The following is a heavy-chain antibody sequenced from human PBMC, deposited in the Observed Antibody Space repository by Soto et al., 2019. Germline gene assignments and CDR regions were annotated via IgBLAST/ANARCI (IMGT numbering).Heavy chain of an antibody. Sequence: EVQLVESGGGLVKPGGSLRLSCAASGFTFSSYSMNWVRQAPGKGLEWVSSISSSSSYIYYADSVKGRFTISRDNAKNSLYLQMNSLRAEDTAVYYCAKRTRRQQLLAGAFDIWRQGTMVTVSS. V-gene: IGHV3-21*01. CDR1: GFTFSSYS. D-gene: IGHD6-13*01. CDR2: ISSSSSYI. CDR3: AKRTRRQQLLAGAFDI. J-gene: IGHJ3*02.